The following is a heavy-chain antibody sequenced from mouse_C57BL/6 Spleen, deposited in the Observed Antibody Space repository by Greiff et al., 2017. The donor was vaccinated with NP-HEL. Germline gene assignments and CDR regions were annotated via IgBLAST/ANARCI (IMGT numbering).Heavy chain of an antibody. D-gene: IGHD2-3*01. Sequence: QVQLQQPGAELVKPGASVKLSCKASGYTFTSYWLHWVKQRPGRGLEWLGRIDPTSGGTKYNEKFKSKATLTVDKPSSTADMQLSRLTSEDAAVYYCARSGWLLIPPRDYWGQGTSVTVSS. CDR2: IDPTSGGT. CDR3: ARSGWLLIPPRDY. V-gene: IGHV1-72*01. CDR1: GYTFTSYW. J-gene: IGHJ4*01.